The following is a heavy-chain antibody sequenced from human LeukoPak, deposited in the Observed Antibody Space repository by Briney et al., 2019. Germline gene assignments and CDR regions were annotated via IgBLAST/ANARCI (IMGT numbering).Heavy chain of an antibody. CDR3: ARRYSPRGYSYDS. CDR1: GASFSGDH. CDR2: ISHTGNT. Sequence: SETLSLTCEVYGASFSGDHWSWIRQSPGKGLEWIAEISHTGNTNYKSALGSRVSISLDTSKNQISLKMRSVTAADTAMYYCARRYSPRGYSYDSWAQGTLVTVSS. J-gene: IGHJ4*02. V-gene: IGHV4-34*01. D-gene: IGHD5-18*01.